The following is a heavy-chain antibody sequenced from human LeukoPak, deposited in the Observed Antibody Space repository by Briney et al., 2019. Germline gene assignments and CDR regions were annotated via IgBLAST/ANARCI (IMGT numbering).Heavy chain of an antibody. V-gene: IGHV4-59*01. Sequence: SETLSLTCTVSGASFSGFYWTWIRQAPGKGLEWIGNIYNSGSIEYNPSLKSRATISVDTSKNQFSLRLSSVTAADTAVYYCARDWWLGSPSLQGYFYGLDVWGQGTTDTVSS. CDR1: GASFSGFY. CDR3: ARDWWLGSPSLQGYFYGLDV. CDR2: IYNSGSI. J-gene: IGHJ6*02. D-gene: IGHD2-2*01.